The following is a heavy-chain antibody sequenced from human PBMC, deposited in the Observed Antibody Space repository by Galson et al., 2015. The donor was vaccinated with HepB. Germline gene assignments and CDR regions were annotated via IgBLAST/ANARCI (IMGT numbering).Heavy chain of an antibody. CDR1: GFTFSSYA. Sequence: SLRLSCAASGFTFSSYAMHWVRQAPGKGLEYVSAISSNGGSTYYANSVKGRFTISRDNSKNTLYLQMGSLRAEDMAVYYCARDGKGNDRQFDYWGQGTLVTVSS. CDR2: ISSNGGST. J-gene: IGHJ4*02. V-gene: IGHV3-64*01. CDR3: ARDGKGNDRQFDY. D-gene: IGHD1-1*01.